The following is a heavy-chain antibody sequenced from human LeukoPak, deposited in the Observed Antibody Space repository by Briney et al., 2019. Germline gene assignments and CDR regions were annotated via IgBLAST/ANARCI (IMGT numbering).Heavy chain of an antibody. D-gene: IGHD3-3*01. V-gene: IGHV3-53*01. J-gene: IGHJ4*02. CDR3: ARDRTIFGVVTNDY. Sequence: GGSLRLSCAASGFTVSSNYMSWVRQAPGKGLEWVSVIYSGGSTYYADSVKGRFTISRDNSKNTLYLQMNSLRAEDTAVYYCARDRTIFGVVTNDYWGQGTLVTVSS. CDR1: GFTVSSNY. CDR2: IYSGGST.